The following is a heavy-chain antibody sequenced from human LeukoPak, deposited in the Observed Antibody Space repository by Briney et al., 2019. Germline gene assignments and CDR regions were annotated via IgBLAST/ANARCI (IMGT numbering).Heavy chain of an antibody. J-gene: IGHJ4*02. CDR2: INSDGSIT. D-gene: IGHD4-17*01. Sequence: GGSLRLSCAASGFTFSSYWVHWVRQAPGKGLVWVSRINSDGSITSYADSVKGRFTISRDNAKNTLYLQMNSLRAEDMAIYYCARNLGLRDDYWGQGTLVTVSS. V-gene: IGHV3-74*01. CDR1: GFTFSSYW. CDR3: ARNLGLRDDY.